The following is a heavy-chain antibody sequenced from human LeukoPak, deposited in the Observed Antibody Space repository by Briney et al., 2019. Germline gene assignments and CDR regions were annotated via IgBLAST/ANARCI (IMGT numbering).Heavy chain of an antibody. CDR1: GFTFSNYG. CDR2: IRYDGSNK. V-gene: IGHV3-30*02. J-gene: IGHJ4*02. D-gene: IGHD2-21*02. CDR3: AKDRGMLAYCGGDCFNFDY. Sequence: PGGSLRLSCAASGFTFSNYGMHWVRQAPGKGLAWVAFIRYDGSNKSYADSVKGRFTISRDNSKNTQYLQMNSLRAEDTAVYYCAKDRGMLAYCGGDCFNFDYWGQGTLVTVSS.